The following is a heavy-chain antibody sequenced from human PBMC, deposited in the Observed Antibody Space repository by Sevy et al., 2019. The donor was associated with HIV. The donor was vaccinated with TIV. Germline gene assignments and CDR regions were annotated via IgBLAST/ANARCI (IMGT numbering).Heavy chain of an antibody. V-gene: IGHV4-59*01. J-gene: IGHJ6*03. Sequence: SETLSLTCTVSGGSISSYYWSWIRQPPGKGLEWIGYIYYSGSTNYNPSLKSRVTISVDTSNNQFSLKLSSVTAADTAVYYCARVTGYYYYYMDVWGKGTTVTVSS. CDR2: IYYSGST. D-gene: IGHD3-9*01. CDR3: ARVTGYYYYYMDV. CDR1: GGSISSYY.